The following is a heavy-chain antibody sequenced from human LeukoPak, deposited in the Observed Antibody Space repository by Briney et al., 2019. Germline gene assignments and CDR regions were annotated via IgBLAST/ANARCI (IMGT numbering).Heavy chain of an antibody. CDR1: GFTFSDYY. Sequence: GGSLRLSCAASGFTFSDYYMSWIRQAPGKGLEWVSYISSIGSTIYYADSVKGRFTISRDNAKNSLYLQMNSLRAEDTAVYYCESGSSWPRGFDYWGQGTLVTVSS. D-gene: IGHD6-13*01. CDR3: ESGSSWPRGFDY. V-gene: IGHV3-11*01. CDR2: ISSIGSTI. J-gene: IGHJ4*02.